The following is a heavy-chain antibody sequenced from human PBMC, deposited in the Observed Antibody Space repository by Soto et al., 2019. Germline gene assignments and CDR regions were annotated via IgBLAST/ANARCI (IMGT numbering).Heavy chain of an antibody. V-gene: IGHV3-23*01. J-gene: IGHJ4*02. CDR3: ARDDGISHDQFDY. CDR1: GFTFSSYA. Sequence: EVQLLESGGGLVQPGGSLRLSCAASGFTFSSYAMSWVRQAPGKGLEWVSAISGSGGSTYYADSVKGRFTISRDNAKNTLYLQMNSLRAEDTAVYYCARDDGISHDQFDYWGQGTLVTVSS. D-gene: IGHD1-20*01. CDR2: ISGSGGST.